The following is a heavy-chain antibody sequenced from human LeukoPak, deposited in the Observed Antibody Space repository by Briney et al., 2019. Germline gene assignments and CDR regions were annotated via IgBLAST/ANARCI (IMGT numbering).Heavy chain of an antibody. CDR3: ARNKYCSSTSCSQSFDY. J-gene: IGHJ4*02. V-gene: IGHV4-59*08. D-gene: IGHD2-2*01. CDR2: SYYSGST. CDR1: GGSISSYY. Sequence: SETLSLTCTVSGGSISSYYWSLIRQPPGKGLEWIGYSYYSGSTNYNPSLKSRVTISVDTSKNQFSLKLSSVTAADTAVYYCARNKYCSSTSCSQSFDYWGQGTLVTVSS.